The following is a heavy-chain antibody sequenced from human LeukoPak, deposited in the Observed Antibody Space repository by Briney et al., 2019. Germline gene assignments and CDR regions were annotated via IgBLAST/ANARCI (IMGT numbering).Heavy chain of an antibody. D-gene: IGHD1-26*01. CDR2: IYYSGSN. Sequence: PSETLSLTCTVSGGSISSYYWSWIRQPPGKGLEWIGYIYYSGSNNYNPSLKSRVTISVDTSKNQFSLKLSSVTAADTAVYYCARGGPLVWFGPWGQGTLVTVSS. CDR1: GGSISSYY. CDR3: ARGGPLVWFGP. J-gene: IGHJ5*02. V-gene: IGHV4-59*08.